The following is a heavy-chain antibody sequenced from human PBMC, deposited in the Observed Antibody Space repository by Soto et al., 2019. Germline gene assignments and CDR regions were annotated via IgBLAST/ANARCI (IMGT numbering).Heavy chain of an antibody. CDR2: ISYSGRT. D-gene: IGHD5-18*01. V-gene: IGHV4-31*03. Sequence: TCTVAGNSISSGAYYSSWIRQHPGQGLEWIGYISYSGRTYYNPSLKSRLTISLDTSENQFSLKLTSVTAADTAMYYCARGRGYSYGLDPWGQGTLVTVSS. J-gene: IGHJ5*02. CDR3: ARGRGYSYGLDP. CDR1: GNSISSGAYY.